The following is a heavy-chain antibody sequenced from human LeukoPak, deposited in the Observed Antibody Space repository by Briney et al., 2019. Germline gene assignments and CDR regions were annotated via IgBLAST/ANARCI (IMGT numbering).Heavy chain of an antibody. Sequence: PSETLSLTCSVSGGSIRSSSYFWAWIRQPPGKGLEWLGNIYYTGSTYSNVPLRSRVAISVDTSKNQFSLRLSSVTAADTAVYYCARDGRSRWDRLPDWGQGTLVTVSS. CDR2: IYYTGST. D-gene: IGHD2-2*01. J-gene: IGHJ4*02. V-gene: IGHV4-39*02. CDR1: GGSIRSSSYF. CDR3: ARDGRSRWDRLPD.